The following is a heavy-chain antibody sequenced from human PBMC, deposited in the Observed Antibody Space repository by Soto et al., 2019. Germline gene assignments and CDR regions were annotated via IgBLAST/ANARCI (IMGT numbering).Heavy chain of an antibody. CDR2: INHSGST. Sequence: QVQLQQWGAGLLKPSETLSLTCAVYVGSFSGYYWSWIRQPPGKGLEWIGEINHSGSTNYNPSLKSRVTISVDTSKNQFSLKLSSVTAADTAVYYCARGQRIGVITTWFDYWGQGTLVTVSS. V-gene: IGHV4-34*01. CDR1: VGSFSGYY. D-gene: IGHD3-22*01. CDR3: ARGQRIGVITTWFDY. J-gene: IGHJ4*02.